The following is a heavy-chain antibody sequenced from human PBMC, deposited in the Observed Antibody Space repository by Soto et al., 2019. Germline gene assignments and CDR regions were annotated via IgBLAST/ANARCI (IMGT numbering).Heavy chain of an antibody. Sequence: QVQLVQSGAEVKKPGSSVKVSCKASGGSLSNYGISWVRQAPGQGLEWMGAIIPVFGTPNYAQKFQDRVTITADESTTTVSLAVRRLTSEDTAVYYCARGDATKIVVTTYYAMDVWGQGTTVTVSS. CDR1: GGSLSNYG. V-gene: IGHV1-69*12. J-gene: IGHJ6*02. CDR3: ARGDATKIVVTTYYAMDV. CDR2: IIPVFGTP. D-gene: IGHD3-22*01.